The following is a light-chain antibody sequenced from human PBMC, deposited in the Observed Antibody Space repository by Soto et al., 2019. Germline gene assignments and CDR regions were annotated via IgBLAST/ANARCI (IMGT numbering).Light chain of an antibody. CDR2: DAS. Sequence: EIVLTQSPATLSLSPGERATLTCRASQSVSSYLAWSQQKPGQAPRLLIYDASNRATGVPARFSGSGSGTDFTLTISSLEPEDFAVYCCHQRSNWRFTFGPGTKVDVK. CDR3: HQRSNWRFT. CDR1: QSVSSY. J-gene: IGKJ3*01. V-gene: IGKV3-11*01.